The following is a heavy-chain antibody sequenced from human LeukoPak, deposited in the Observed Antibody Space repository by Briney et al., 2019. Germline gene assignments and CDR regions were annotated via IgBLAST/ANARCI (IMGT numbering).Heavy chain of an antibody. Sequence: GGSLRLSCAASGFTFSSYTMSWVRQAPGKGLEWVSAISGSGGSTYYADSVKGRFTISRDNSKNTLYLQMNSLRAEDTAVYYCAKDSMIVVVHNFDYWGQGTLVTVSS. CDR3: AKDSMIVVVHNFDY. V-gene: IGHV3-23*01. CDR1: GFTFSSYT. J-gene: IGHJ4*02. D-gene: IGHD3-22*01. CDR2: ISGSGGST.